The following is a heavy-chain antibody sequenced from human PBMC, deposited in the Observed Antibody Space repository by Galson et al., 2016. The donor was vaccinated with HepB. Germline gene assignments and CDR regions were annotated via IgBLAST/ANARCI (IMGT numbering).Heavy chain of an antibody. V-gene: IGHV3-7*01. CDR2: INQDGSMK. CDR1: GFSFHSYW. Sequence: SLRLSCAASGFSFHSYWLTWVRQAPGKGLEWVADINQDGSMKSYVDSVKGRFTISRDNAENSQYLQMNSLRAEDTGVYYCARFIWSSGRRLDPWGQGTLVTVSS. D-gene: IGHD1-1*01. CDR3: ARFIWSSGRRLDP. J-gene: IGHJ5*02.